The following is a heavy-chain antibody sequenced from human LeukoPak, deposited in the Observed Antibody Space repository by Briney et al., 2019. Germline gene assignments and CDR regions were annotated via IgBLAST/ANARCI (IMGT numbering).Heavy chain of an antibody. D-gene: IGHD3-22*01. CDR3: ARVLSDDSSGYPKPGAFDI. J-gene: IGHJ3*02. CDR1: GGSISSGDYY. CDR2: IYYSGST. V-gene: IGHV4-30-4*08. Sequence: PSETLSLTCTVSGGSISSGDYYWSWIRQPPGKGLEWIGYIYYSGSTYYNPSLKSRVTISVDTSKNQFSLKLSSVTAADTAVYYCARVLSDDSSGYPKPGAFDIWGQGTMVTVSS.